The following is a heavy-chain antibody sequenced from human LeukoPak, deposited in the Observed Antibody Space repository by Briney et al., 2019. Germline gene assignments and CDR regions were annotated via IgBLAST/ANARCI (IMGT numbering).Heavy chain of an antibody. Sequence: GGSLRLSCAASGFTFSTYSMNWVRQAPGKRLEWVSSISSSSSYIYYADSVKGRFTISRDNAKDSLYLQMNSLRAEDTAVYYCVRERYRGSDYWGQGTLVTVSS. CDR3: VRERYRGSDY. CDR1: GFTFSTYS. D-gene: IGHD3-10*01. V-gene: IGHV3-21*01. CDR2: ISSSSSYI. J-gene: IGHJ4*02.